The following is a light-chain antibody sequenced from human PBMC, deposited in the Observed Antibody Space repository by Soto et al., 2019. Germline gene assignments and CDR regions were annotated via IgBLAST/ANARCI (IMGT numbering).Light chain of an antibody. CDR2: LGS. Sequence: DIVLTQSPLSLPVTPGEPASISCRSSQSLLHSNGNIYLDWYLQKPGQSPQLLLYLGSIRASGVTDRFSGGGAGTDFILKITRVEAEDVGVYYCMQAIHAPRTFGLGTKVEIQ. J-gene: IGKJ1*01. CDR1: QSLLHSNGNIY. V-gene: IGKV2-28*01. CDR3: MQAIHAPRT.